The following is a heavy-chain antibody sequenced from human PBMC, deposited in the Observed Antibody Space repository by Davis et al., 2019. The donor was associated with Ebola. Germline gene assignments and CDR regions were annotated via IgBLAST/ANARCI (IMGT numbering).Heavy chain of an antibody. D-gene: IGHD3-22*01. CDR1: GYSFTSYW. CDR3: ARHGISYYDSSVVGY. J-gene: IGHJ4*02. CDR2: IYPGDSDT. Sequence: GESLKISCKGSGYSFTSYWIGWVRQMPGKGLEWMGIIYPGDSDTRYSPSFQGQVTISADKSISTAYLQWSSLKASDTAMYYCARHGISYYDSSVVGYWGQGTLVTVSS. V-gene: IGHV5-51*01.